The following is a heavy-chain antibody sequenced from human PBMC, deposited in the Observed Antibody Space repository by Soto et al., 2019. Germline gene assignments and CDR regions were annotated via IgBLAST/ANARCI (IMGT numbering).Heavy chain of an antibody. CDR1: GDSVSSGIYY. CDR3: AGVGYDASSSYLSQLSGP. V-gene: IGHV4-61*01. CDR2: IEYTGST. Sequence: QVQLQESGPGLVKPSETLSLTCTVSGDSVSSGIYYWSWIRQPPGKGLELIGFIEYTGSTNYSPSLKSRVNISIDISKNQFSLELSSVTAAYTAVYYSAGVGYDASSSYLSQLSGPWGQGTQVTVSS. J-gene: IGHJ5*02. D-gene: IGHD3-22*01.